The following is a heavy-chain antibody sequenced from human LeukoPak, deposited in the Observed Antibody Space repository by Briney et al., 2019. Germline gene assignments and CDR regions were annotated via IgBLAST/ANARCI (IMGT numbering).Heavy chain of an antibody. CDR1: GFTFSSYW. J-gene: IGHJ6*03. Sequence: GGSLRLSCAASGFTFSSYWMTWLRQAPGKGLEWVANIKQDGSEKYYVDSVKGRFTISRDSAKNSLYLQMNSLRAEDTAIYYCPKAGEYYYMDVWGKGTAVTVSS. D-gene: IGHD1-26*01. CDR2: IKQDGSEK. V-gene: IGHV3-7*03. CDR3: PKAGEYYYMDV.